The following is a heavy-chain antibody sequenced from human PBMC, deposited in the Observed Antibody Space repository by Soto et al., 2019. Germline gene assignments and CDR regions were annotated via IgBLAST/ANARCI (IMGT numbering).Heavy chain of an antibody. CDR2: ISYDGSNK. Sequence: QVQLVESGGGVVQPGRSLRLSCAASGFTFSSYGMHWVRQAPGKGLEWVAVISYDGSNKYYADSVKGRFTISRDNSKNTLYLQMNSPRAEDTAVYYCAKERSVGGQGTLVTVSS. CDR3: AKERSV. CDR1: GFTFSSYG. J-gene: IGHJ4*02. V-gene: IGHV3-30*18.